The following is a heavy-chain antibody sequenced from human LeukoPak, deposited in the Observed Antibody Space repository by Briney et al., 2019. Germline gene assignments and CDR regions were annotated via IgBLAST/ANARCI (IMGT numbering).Heavy chain of an antibody. CDR2: ISSTGETS. V-gene: IGHV3-64*01. CDR3: ARVMSGSGSKYFDY. CDR1: GFTFSSFP. J-gene: IGHJ4*02. Sequence: PGGSLRLSCAASGFTFSSFPMRWVRQGPGKGLEYVSAISSTGETSYYANSVKDRFTISRDNSKNTLHLQMGSLRAEDMAVYYCARVMSGSGSKYFDYWGQGTLVTVSS. D-gene: IGHD3-10*01.